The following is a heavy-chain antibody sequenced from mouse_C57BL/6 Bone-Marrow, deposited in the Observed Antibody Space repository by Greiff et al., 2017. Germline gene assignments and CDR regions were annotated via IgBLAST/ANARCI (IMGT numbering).Heavy chain of an antibody. CDR3: TPGYLLYFDY. Sequence: EVQLQQSGAELVRPGASVKLSCTASGFNFKDDYMHWVKQRPEQGLEWIGWIDPENGDTAYASKFQGKATITAATSSNAAYLQLSSLSSEDTAVYYCTPGYLLYFDYWGQGTTRTVSS. J-gene: IGHJ2*01. CDR2: IDPENGDT. V-gene: IGHV14-4*01. D-gene: IGHD2-2*01. CDR1: GFNFKDDY.